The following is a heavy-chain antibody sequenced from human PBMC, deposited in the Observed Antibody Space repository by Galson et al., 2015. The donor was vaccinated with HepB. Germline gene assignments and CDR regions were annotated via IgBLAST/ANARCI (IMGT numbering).Heavy chain of an antibody. J-gene: IGHJ3*02. D-gene: IGHD3-22*01. CDR1: GFTLSCYA. CDR2: ISYDGSNK. Sequence: SLRLSCAASGFTLSCYAMHWVRQAPGKGLEWVAVISYDGSNKYYADSVKGRFTISRDNSKNTLYLQMNSLRAEDTAVYYCAKGSLYYDSSGYYPLDPVDAFDIWGQGTMVTVSS. CDR3: AKGSLYYDSSGYYPLDPVDAFDI. V-gene: IGHV3-30-3*01.